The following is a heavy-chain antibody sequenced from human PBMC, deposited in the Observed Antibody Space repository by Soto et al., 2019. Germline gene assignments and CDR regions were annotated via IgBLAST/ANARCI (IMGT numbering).Heavy chain of an antibody. Sequence: QVQLQQWGAGLLKPSETLSLKCAVTGGSLSGYYWSWIRKPPGKGLEWIGEVKDGGHTNYSPSLRGRVTISSDTSNNQFSLRLNSVTAADTGVYYCAIGQEGVVATHWDHGSLVTVSS. CDR1: GGSLSGYY. CDR2: VKDGGHT. V-gene: IGHV4-34*01. CDR3: AIGQEGVVATH. D-gene: IGHD5-12*01. J-gene: IGHJ4*01.